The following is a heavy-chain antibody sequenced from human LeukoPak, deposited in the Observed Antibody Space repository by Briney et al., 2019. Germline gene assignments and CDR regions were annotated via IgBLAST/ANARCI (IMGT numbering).Heavy chain of an antibody. CDR2: ISSSSSYI. J-gene: IGHJ4*02. V-gene: IGHV3-21*04. CDR3: AQLYSLDY. CDR1: GFTFSSYS. D-gene: IGHD2-21*01. Sequence: GGSLRLSCAASGFTFSSYSMNWVRQAPGKGLEWVSSISSSSSYIYYADSVKGRFTISRDNSKNTVYLQMHSLRADDTAVYYCAQLYSLDYWGQGTLVTVSS.